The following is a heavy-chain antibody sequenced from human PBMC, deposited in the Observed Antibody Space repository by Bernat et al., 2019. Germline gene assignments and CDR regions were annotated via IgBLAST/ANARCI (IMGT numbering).Heavy chain of an antibody. Sequence: QVQLVQSGAEVKKPGSSVKVSCKASGGTFSSYAISWVRQAPGQGLEWMGRIIPILGIANYAQKFQGRVTITADKSTSTAYMELSSLRSEDTDVYYCARGKVRYSGSYPTYNYYGMDVWGQGTTVTVSS. D-gene: IGHD1-26*01. CDR2: IIPILGIA. J-gene: IGHJ6*02. CDR3: ARGKVRYSGSYPTYNYYGMDV. V-gene: IGHV1-69*04. CDR1: GGTFSSYA.